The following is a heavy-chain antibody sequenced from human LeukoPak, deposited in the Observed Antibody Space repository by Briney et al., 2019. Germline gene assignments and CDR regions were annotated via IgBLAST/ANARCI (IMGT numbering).Heavy chain of an antibody. V-gene: IGHV1-69*01. D-gene: IGHD2-15*01. Sequence: ASVKVSCKASGGTFSSYAISWVRQAPGQGLEWTGGIIPIFGTANYAQKFQGRVTITADESTSTAYMELSSLRSEDTAVYYCARDRDCSGGSCYSPDYGMDVWGKGTTVTVSS. CDR2: IIPIFGTA. J-gene: IGHJ6*04. CDR1: GGTFSSYA. CDR3: ARDRDCSGGSCYSPDYGMDV.